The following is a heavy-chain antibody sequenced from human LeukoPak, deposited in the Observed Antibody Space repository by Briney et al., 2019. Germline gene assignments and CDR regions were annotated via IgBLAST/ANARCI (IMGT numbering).Heavy chain of an antibody. Sequence: ASVKASCKASGYTFTGYDFNWVRQATGQGLEWMGWMNPNSGNTGYAQKFQGRVTMTRDMSTSTVYMELSSLRSEDTAVYYCATGGHVRVYDSSAYYGHYWGQGTLVTVSS. V-gene: IGHV1-8*01. D-gene: IGHD3-22*01. CDR2: MNPNSGNT. CDR1: GYTFTGYD. J-gene: IGHJ4*02. CDR3: ATGGHVRVYDSSAYYGHY.